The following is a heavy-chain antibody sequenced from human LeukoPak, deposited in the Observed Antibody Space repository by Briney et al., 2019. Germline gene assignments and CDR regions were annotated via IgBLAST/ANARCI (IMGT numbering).Heavy chain of an antibody. D-gene: IGHD3-22*01. CDR3: ARAYYYDSSGYYYGESFDY. Sequence: GPSVKVSCKASGYTFTSYGISWVRQAPGQGLEWMGWISAYNGNTNYAQKLQGRVTMTTDTSTSTAYMELRSLRSDDTAVYYCARAYYYDSSGYYYGESFDYWGQGTLVTVSS. V-gene: IGHV1-18*01. CDR2: ISAYNGNT. CDR1: GYTFTSYG. J-gene: IGHJ4*02.